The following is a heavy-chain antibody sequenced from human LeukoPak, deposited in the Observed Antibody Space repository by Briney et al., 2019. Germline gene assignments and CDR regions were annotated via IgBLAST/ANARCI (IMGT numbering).Heavy chain of an antibody. CDR1: GGTFSSYA. J-gene: IGHJ6*02. Sequence: GSSVNVSCKASGGTFSSYAISWVRQAPGQGLEWMGRIIPILGIANYAQKFQGRVTITADKSTSTAYMEPSSLRSEDTAVYYCARAYSFPQYYYYYGMDVWGQGTTVTVSS. CDR2: IIPILGIA. D-gene: IGHD4-11*01. CDR3: ARAYSFPQYYYYYGMDV. V-gene: IGHV1-69*04.